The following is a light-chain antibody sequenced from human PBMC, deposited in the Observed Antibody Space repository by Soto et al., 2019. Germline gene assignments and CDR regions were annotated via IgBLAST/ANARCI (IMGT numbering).Light chain of an antibody. J-gene: IGKJ1*01. V-gene: IGKV3-20*01. Sequence: DIVMTQSPASLSASPGERVTLSCRASQNIRSSLAWYQQKPGQAPRLLIYDASSRATGIPDRFSGSGFVTDFTLTISGLEPEDFAVYYCQQFDSSPWTFGQGTKVDI. CDR3: QQFDSSPWT. CDR2: DAS. CDR1: QNIRSS.